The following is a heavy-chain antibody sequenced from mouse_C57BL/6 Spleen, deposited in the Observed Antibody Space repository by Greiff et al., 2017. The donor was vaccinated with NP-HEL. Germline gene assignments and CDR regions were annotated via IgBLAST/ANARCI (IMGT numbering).Heavy chain of an antibody. CDR2: SRNKANDYTT. CDR1: GFTFSDFY. V-gene: IGHV7-1*01. Sequence: EVKVVESGGGLVQSGRSLRLSCATSGFTFSDFYTEWVRQAPGKGLEWIAASRNKANDYTTEYSASVKGRFIVSRDTSQSILYLQMNALRAEDTAIYYCARDARDPLGYFDVWGTGTTVTVSS. J-gene: IGHJ1*03. CDR3: ARDARDPLGYFDV.